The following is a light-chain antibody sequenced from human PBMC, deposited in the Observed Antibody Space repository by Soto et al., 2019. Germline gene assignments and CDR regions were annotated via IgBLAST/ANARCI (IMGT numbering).Light chain of an antibody. CDR2: EVS. Sequence: QSVLTQPASVSGSPGQSITISFTGTSSDVGGYNYVSWYQQHPGKAPKLMIYEVSNRPSGISNRFSGSKSGNTASLTISGLQAVDEADYYCTSYTSISLYVFGTGTKLTVL. V-gene: IGLV2-14*01. CDR1: SSDVGGYNY. CDR3: TSYTSISLYV. J-gene: IGLJ1*01.